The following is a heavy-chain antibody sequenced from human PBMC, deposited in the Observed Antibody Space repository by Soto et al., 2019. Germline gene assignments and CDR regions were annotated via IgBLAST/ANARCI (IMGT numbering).Heavy chain of an antibody. Sequence: SETLSLTCAASGAPISGSYYYWAWLRQSPGKGPEWIGSVFYTGFTSYNPSLESRVSVSVDTSKSQFSLKLSAVTAADTAVYYCATSQKGYNWNYFDHWGQGALVTVS. V-gene: IGHV4-39*01. CDR3: ATSQKGYNWNYFDH. D-gene: IGHD1-20*01. J-gene: IGHJ4*02. CDR1: GAPISGSYYY. CDR2: VFYTGFT.